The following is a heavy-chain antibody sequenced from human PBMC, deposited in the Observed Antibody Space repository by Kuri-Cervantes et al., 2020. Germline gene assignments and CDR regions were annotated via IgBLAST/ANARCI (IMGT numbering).Heavy chain of an antibody. Sequence: LSLTCAASGFTFSSYTMSWVRLAPGKGLEWVSSLGNSHDYIHYADSVKGRFTISRDNAKNSLYLQMNSLRDEDTAVYYCARVDCRGYTCYVPSHGFDIWGQGTMVTVSS. V-gene: IGHV3-21*01. J-gene: IGHJ3*02. CDR1: GFTFSSYT. D-gene: IGHD2-15*01. CDR3: ARVDCRGYTCYVPSHGFDI. CDR2: LGNSHDYI.